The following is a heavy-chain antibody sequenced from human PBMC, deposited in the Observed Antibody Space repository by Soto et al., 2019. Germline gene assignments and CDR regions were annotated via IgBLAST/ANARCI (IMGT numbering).Heavy chain of an antibody. D-gene: IGHD3-10*01. J-gene: IGHJ4*02. V-gene: IGHV1-69*12. CDR2: IIPIFGTA. CDR3: ARAPLDYGSGRGDFDY. Sequence: QVQLVQSGAEVKKPGSSVKVSCKASGGPFSSYPISGVQQPPGQGLEGLGGIIPIFGTATYAQKFQGRVTITADESTSTAYMELSSLRSEDTAVYYCARAPLDYGSGRGDFDYWGQGTLVTVSS. CDR1: GGPFSSYP.